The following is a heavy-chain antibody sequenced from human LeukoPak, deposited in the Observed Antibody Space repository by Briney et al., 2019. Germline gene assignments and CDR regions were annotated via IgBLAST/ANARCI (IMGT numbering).Heavy chain of an antibody. D-gene: IGHD4-11*01. J-gene: IGHJ6*03. Sequence: GGSLRLSCAAPGFAFSTYSMNWVRQAPGKGLEWVSSISSSSYIYYADSVKGRFTISRDNAKNSLYLQMNSLRDEDTAVYYCARDTSVTHYCCYYMDVWGKGTTVTVSS. V-gene: IGHV3-21*01. CDR1: GFAFSTYS. CDR2: ISSSSYI. CDR3: ARDTSVTHYCCYYMDV.